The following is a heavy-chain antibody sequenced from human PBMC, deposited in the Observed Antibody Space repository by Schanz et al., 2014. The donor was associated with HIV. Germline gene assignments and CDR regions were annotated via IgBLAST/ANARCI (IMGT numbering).Heavy chain of an antibody. CDR2: ISAYNGNT. Sequence: LVQSGAEVKRPGASVTVSCTAAGSTFPDLDVNWVRQAPGQGLEWMGWISAYNGNTNYAQKLQGRVTMTTDTSTSTAYLELRSLTSDDTAVYYCAREYSTWDRHFDYWGQGTLVIVSS. CDR1: GSTFPDLD. J-gene: IGHJ4*02. CDR3: AREYSTWDRHFDY. D-gene: IGHD5-18*01. V-gene: IGHV1-18*01.